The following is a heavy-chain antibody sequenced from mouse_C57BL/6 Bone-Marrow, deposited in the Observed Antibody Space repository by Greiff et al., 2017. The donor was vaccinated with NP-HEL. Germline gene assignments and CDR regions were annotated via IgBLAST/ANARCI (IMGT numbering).Heavy chain of an antibody. D-gene: IGHD2-3*01. CDR3: ARDGYPFAWFAY. V-gene: IGHV14-3*01. Sequence: VQLQQSVAELVRPGASVKLSCTASGFNITNSYMHWVKQRPEQGLEWIGRIDPANGNTKYASKFQGKATITVDTPSNTAYLQLSSLTSEDTAIYDGARDGYPFAWFAYWGRGTLVTVTA. CDR2: IDPANGNT. J-gene: IGHJ3*01. CDR1: GFNITNSY.